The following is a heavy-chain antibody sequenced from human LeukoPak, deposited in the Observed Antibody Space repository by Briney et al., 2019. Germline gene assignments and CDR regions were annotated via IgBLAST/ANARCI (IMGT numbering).Heavy chain of an antibody. CDR2: ISAYNGNT. J-gene: IGHJ5*02. D-gene: IGHD6-13*01. CDR3: ARGYSSSWYGTLNWFDP. CDR1: GYTFTNYG. Sequence: ASVMVSCKASGYTFTNYGISWVRQAPGQGLEWMGWISAYNGNTNYAQKLQGRVTMTTDTSTSTAYMELRSLRSDDTAVYYCARGYSSSWYGTLNWFDPWGQGTLVTVSS. V-gene: IGHV1-18*01.